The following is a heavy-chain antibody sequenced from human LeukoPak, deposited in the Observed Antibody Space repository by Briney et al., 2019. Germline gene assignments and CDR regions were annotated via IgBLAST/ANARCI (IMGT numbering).Heavy chain of an antibody. V-gene: IGHV1-2*02. J-gene: IGHJ4*02. CDR2: IDSDSGGT. Sequence: GASVTVSCKTSGYTFTCYYLHWVRQAPGQRPEWMGRIDSDSGGTHYGQKFQGRVTVTRDTSITTVHMELSGLTSDDTAVYYCARVPGPYTTSRFDFWGQGTLVTVSS. D-gene: IGHD2-2*02. CDR3: ARVPGPYTTSRFDF. CDR1: GYTFTCYY.